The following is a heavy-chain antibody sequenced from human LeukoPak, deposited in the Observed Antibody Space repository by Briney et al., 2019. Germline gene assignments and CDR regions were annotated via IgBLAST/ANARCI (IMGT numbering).Heavy chain of an antibody. CDR2: ISSSSRDI. V-gene: IGHV3-21*01. J-gene: IGHJ4*02. CDR1: GFTFSSYT. Sequence: GGSLRLSCAASGFTFSSYTMNWVRQAPGKGLGWVAAISSSSRDIFYADSVKGRFSISRDNNQNSLSLQMSSLKAEDTAVYYCVREAAATLFDYWGQGTLVTVSS. D-gene: IGHD1-26*01. CDR3: VREAAATLFDY.